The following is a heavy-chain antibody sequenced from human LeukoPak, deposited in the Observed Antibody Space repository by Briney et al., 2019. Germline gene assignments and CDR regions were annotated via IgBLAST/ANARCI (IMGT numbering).Heavy chain of an antibody. CDR2: ISGSGSGGST. J-gene: IGHJ3*02. V-gene: IGHV3-23*01. Sequence: GGSLRLSCAASGFTFSSSAMSWVRQAPGKGLGWVSNISGSGSGGSTYYADSAKGRFTISRDNSKNTLYLQMNSLRAEDTAVYYCARDDYYDSSGYYYYAFDIWGQGTMVTVSS. D-gene: IGHD3-22*01. CDR3: ARDDYYDSSGYYYYAFDI. CDR1: GFTFSSSA.